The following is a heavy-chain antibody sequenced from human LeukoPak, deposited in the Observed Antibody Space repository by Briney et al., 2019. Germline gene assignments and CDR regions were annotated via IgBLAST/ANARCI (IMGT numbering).Heavy chain of an antibody. CDR1: GLTFTNHG. CDR3: ARDLSGRFDP. CDR2: IWYDGSNK. Sequence: GTSLRLSCVTSGLTFTNHGFHWLRQAPGKGLEWVAVIWYDGSNKYYADSVKGRFTISRDNSKNTLYLQMNSLRAEDTAVYYCARDLSGRFDPWGQGTLVTVSS. D-gene: IGHD5-12*01. V-gene: IGHV3-33*01. J-gene: IGHJ5*02.